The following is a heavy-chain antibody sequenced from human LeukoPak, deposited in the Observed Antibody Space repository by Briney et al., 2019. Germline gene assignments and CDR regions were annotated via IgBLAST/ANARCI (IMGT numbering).Heavy chain of an antibody. CDR3: AKQFPYYYDTSGYYQDY. Sequence: GGSLRLSCAASGFTFSSHSMHWVRQAPGKGLEWVSAISGGGGSTYYADSVKGRFTISRDNSKNTLSLQMNSLRAEDTAVYYCAKQFPYYYDTSGYYQDYWGQGTLVTVSS. CDR1: GFTFSSHS. J-gene: IGHJ4*02. V-gene: IGHV3-23*01. CDR2: ISGGGGST. D-gene: IGHD3-22*01.